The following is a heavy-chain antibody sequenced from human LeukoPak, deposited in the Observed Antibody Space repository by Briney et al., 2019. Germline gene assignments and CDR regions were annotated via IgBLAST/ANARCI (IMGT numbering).Heavy chain of an antibody. V-gene: IGHV1-2*02. D-gene: IGHD2-2*01. J-gene: IGHJ5*02. CDR1: GYTFTGYY. CDR3: AREYCSSTSCLDDP. CDR2: INPNSGGT. Sequence: ASVKVSCKASGYTFTGYYMHLVRHAPGQGLDWMGWINPNSGGTNYAQKFQGRVTMTRDTPISTAYMELSSLRSDDTAVYYCAREYCSSTSCLDDPWGQGTLVTVSS.